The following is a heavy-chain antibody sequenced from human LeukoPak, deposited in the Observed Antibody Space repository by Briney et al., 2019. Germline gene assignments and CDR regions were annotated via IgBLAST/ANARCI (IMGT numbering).Heavy chain of an antibody. D-gene: IGHD2-2*01. J-gene: IGHJ4*02. CDR2: INPNSGGT. Sequence: GASVKVSCKASGYTFTGYYMHWVRQAPGQGLEWMGWINPNSGGTNYAQKFQGWVTMTRDTSTSTVYMELSSLRSEDTAVYYCARGAAAMVTLSDYWGQGTLVTVSS. CDR3: ARGAAAMVTLSDY. CDR1: GYTFTGYY. V-gene: IGHV1-2*04.